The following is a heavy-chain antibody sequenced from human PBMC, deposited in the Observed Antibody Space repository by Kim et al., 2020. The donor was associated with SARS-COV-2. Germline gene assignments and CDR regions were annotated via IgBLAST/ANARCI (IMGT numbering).Heavy chain of an antibody. CDR1: GGSISSYY. CDR3: ARVGASGWYRGPNSGMDV. D-gene: IGHD6-19*01. Sequence: SETLSLTCTVSGGSISSYYWSWIRQPPGKGLEWIGYIYYSGSTNYNPSLKNRVTISVDTSKNQFSLKLSSVTAADTAVYYCARVGASGWYRGPNSGMDVWGQGTTVTVSS. V-gene: IGHV4-59*01. CDR2: IYYSGST. J-gene: IGHJ6*02.